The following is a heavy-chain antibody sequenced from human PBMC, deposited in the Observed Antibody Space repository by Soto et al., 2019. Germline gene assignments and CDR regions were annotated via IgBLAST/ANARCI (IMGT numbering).Heavy chain of an antibody. Sequence: GESLKISCKGSGYSFINYWIVWVRQMPGKGLEWMGIIYPGGSDTRYSPSFRGQVTISAVQSTSTAYLQWKSLKASDTAMYYCARRDYYDTSGHYYGDGFDIWGQGTMVTVSS. CDR1: GYSFINYW. D-gene: IGHD3-22*01. V-gene: IGHV5-51*01. CDR2: IYPGGSDT. CDR3: ARRDYYDTSGHYYGDGFDI. J-gene: IGHJ3*02.